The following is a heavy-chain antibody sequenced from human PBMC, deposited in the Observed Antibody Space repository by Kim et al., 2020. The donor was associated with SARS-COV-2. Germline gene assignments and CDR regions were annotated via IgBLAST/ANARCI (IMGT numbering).Heavy chain of an antibody. J-gene: IGHJ4*02. CDR2: TYYRSMWYT. Sequence: SQTLSLTCDISGDSVSSNSAAWNWIRQSPSRGLEWLGRTYYRSMWYTDYALSVKGRITINPDTSKNQFSLQLNSVTPEDTAVYYCARDRQRAGTGVDYWGQGTLVTVST. CDR3: ARDRQRAGTGVDY. V-gene: IGHV6-1*01. CDR1: GDSVSSNSAA. D-gene: IGHD6-19*01.